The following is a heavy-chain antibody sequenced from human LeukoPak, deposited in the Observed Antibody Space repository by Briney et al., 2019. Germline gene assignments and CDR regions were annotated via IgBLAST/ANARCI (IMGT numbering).Heavy chain of an antibody. Sequence: TSETLSLTCTVPGGSISSYYWSWIRQPPGKGLEWIGYIYYSGSTNYNPSLKSRVTISVDTSKNQFSLKLSSVTAADTAVYYCARVITMVRGVTDYNWFDPWGQGTLVTVSS. J-gene: IGHJ5*02. CDR2: IYYSGST. CDR1: GGSISSYY. D-gene: IGHD3-10*01. V-gene: IGHV4-59*01. CDR3: ARVITMVRGVTDYNWFDP.